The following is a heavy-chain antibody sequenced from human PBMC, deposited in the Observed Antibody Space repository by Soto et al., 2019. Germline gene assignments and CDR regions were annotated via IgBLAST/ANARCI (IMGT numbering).Heavy chain of an antibody. V-gene: IGHV3-53*01. CDR2: HYSGGST. D-gene: IGHD1-26*01. Sequence: GGSLRLSCAISGFSVGSNYLSWVRQAPGKGLEWVSVHYSGGSTYYADSVQGRFTISRDKSNNTLYLQMRRVRAEDTAVYFCARHRHPRGTVGATSPLDPWGQGPQVTVSS. J-gene: IGHJ5*02. CDR1: GFSVGSNY. CDR3: ARHRHPRGTVGATSPLDP.